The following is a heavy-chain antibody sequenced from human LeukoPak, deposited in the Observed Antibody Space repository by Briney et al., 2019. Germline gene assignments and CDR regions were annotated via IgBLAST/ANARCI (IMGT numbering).Heavy chain of an antibody. J-gene: IGHJ5*02. CDR1: GYTFTGYY. Sequence: ASVKVSCKASGYTFTGYYMHWVRQAPGQGLEWMGWINPNSGGTNYAQKFQGRVTMTRDTSISTAYMELSRLRSDDTAVYYCARTREVPAAIGGGNWFDPWGQETLVTVSS. V-gene: IGHV1-2*02. CDR2: INPNSGGT. D-gene: IGHD2-2*02. CDR3: ARTREVPAAIGGGNWFDP.